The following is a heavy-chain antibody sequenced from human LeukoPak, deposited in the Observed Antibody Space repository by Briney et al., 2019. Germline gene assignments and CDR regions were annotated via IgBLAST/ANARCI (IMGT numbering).Heavy chain of an antibody. CDR3: ARVPGPYTPSPFHY. V-gene: IGHV1-2*02. CDR2: IDPNSGST. CDR1: GYTFTDYY. J-gene: IGHJ4*02. Sequence: ASVKVSCKTSGYTFTDYYLHWLRQAPGQGPEWVGRIDPNSGSTHYAQKFQGRVTVTRDTSTSTVYMDLSGLRSDDTAVYYCARVPGPYTPSPFHYWGQGTLVTVSS. D-gene: IGHD2-2*02.